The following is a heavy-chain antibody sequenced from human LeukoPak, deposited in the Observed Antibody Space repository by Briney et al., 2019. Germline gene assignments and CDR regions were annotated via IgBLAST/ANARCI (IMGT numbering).Heavy chain of an antibody. CDR1: GFTFSRYA. D-gene: IGHD2-8*02. CDR3: ARDSVLNPHYYYYMDV. Sequence: GGSLRLSCATSGFTFSRYAVHWVRQAPGKGLEWVAVISNDGSSKYNADCVKGRFTISRDNSKNTLFLQMNSLRAEDTAVYYCARDSVLNPHYYYYMDVWGKGTTVTVSS. CDR2: ISNDGSSK. V-gene: IGHV3-30*01. J-gene: IGHJ6*03.